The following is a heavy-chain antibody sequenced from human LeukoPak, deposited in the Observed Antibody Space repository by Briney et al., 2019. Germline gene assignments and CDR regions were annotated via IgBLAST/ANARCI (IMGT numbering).Heavy chain of an antibody. CDR2: IRSKAYGGTT. CDR1: GFTFSNHG. J-gene: IGHJ4*02. Sequence: PGRSLRLSCAASGFTFSNHGMHWVRQAPGKGLEWVGFIRSKAYGGTTEYAASVKGRFTISRDDSKSIAYLQMNSLKTEDTAVYYCTRGMATFDYWGQETLVTVSS. D-gene: IGHD5-24*01. V-gene: IGHV3-49*04. CDR3: TRGMATFDY.